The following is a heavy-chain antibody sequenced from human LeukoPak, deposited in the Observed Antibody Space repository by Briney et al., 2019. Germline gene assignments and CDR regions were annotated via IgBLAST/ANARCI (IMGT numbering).Heavy chain of an antibody. CDR2: VSGGGGST. CDR3: AKERDVGDCTNGGCYNRGFDY. Sequence: GGSLTLSCAASGCTFSSYAMSWVGQAPGGGVEGVSAVSGGGGSTYYEASVKGRFTISRDNSKNTLYLQMNSLRGEDTAVYYCAKERDVGDCTNGGCYNRGFDYWGQGSLVTVSA. J-gene: IGHJ4*02. D-gene: IGHD2-8*01. V-gene: IGHV3-23*01. CDR1: GCTFSSYA.